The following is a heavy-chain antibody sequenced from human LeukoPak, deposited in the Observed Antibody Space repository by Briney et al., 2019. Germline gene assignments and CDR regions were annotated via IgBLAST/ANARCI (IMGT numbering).Heavy chain of an antibody. D-gene: IGHD4-17*01. V-gene: IGHV3-23*01. CDR3: ARVLWNGDYPRFDY. J-gene: IGHJ4*02. CDR1: GFIFNNYA. CDR2: SSGNGGSATYA. Sequence: GGSLRLSCATSGFIFNNYALSWVRQAPGKGLEWISTSSGNGGSATYAYYADSVKGRFTISRDNSKNTLHLQMNSLRAEDTAVYYCARVLWNGDYPRFDYWGQGTLVTVSS.